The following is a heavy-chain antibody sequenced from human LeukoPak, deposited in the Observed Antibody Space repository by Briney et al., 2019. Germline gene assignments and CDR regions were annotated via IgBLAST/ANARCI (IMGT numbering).Heavy chain of an antibody. CDR2: IYHSGST. V-gene: IGHV4-39*07. D-gene: IGHD3-22*01. J-gene: IGHJ4*02. CDR3: ASGVVVITGGFDY. Sequence: SETLSLTCTVSGGSISSSSYYWGWIRQPPGKGLEWIGEIYHSGSTNYNPSLKSRVTISVDKSKNQFSLKLSSVTAADTAVYYCASGVVVITGGFDYWGQGTLVTVSS. CDR1: GGSISSSSYY.